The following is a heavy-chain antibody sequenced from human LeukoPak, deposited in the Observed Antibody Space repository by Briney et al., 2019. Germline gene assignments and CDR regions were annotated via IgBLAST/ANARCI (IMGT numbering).Heavy chain of an antibody. CDR2: INPHTGGT. D-gene: IGHD2-15*01. CDR1: GYTFTAYY. J-gene: IGHJ4*02. Sequence: ASVKVSCKASGYTFTAYYMHWVRQAPGQGLEWVGWINPHTGGTNYAQKFQGRVTMTRDTSISTAYMELSRLRSDDAAVYYCARPYCSGGSCHDFFDYWGQGTLVTVSP. V-gene: IGHV1-2*02. CDR3: ARPYCSGGSCHDFFDY.